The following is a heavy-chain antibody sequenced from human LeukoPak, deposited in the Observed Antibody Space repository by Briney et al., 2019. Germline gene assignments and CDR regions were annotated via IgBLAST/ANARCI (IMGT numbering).Heavy chain of an antibody. CDR2: ISVYNGNT. CDR3: ARATELTYCGGDCYRDY. V-gene: IGHV1-18*04. D-gene: IGHD2-21*02. CDR1: GYTFTISH. Sequence: GASVKVSCKTSGYTFTISHVTWVRQAPGQGLEWMGWISVYNGNTNYAPELQGRVTMTTDTSTSTAYMELRNLRSDATAVYYCARATELTYCGGDCYRDYWGQGTLVTVSS. J-gene: IGHJ4*02.